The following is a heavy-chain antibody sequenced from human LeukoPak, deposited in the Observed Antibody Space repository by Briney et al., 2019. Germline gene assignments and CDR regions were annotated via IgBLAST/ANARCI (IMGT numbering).Heavy chain of an antibody. Sequence: GGSLRLSCAASGFTVSSNYMSWVRQAPGKGLEWVSVIYSGGSTYYADSVKGRFTISRANSKNTLYLQMNSLRAEDTAVYYCARESRWELLKYFDYWGQGTLVTVSS. CDR2: IYSGGST. J-gene: IGHJ4*02. V-gene: IGHV3-66*02. D-gene: IGHD1-26*01. CDR1: GFTVSSNY. CDR3: ARESRWELLKYFDY.